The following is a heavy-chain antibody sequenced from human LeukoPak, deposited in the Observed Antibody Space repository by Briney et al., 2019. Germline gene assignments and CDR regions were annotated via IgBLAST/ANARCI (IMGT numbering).Heavy chain of an antibody. V-gene: IGHV4-59*12. CDR1: GGSISSYY. J-gene: IGHJ4*02. CDR2: IYYSGST. D-gene: IGHD2-15*01. Sequence: SETLSLTCTVSGGSISSYYWNWIRQPPGKGLEWIGYIYYSGSTNYIPSLRSRVAISVDKSKNQFSLMLRSVTAADTAMYYCARRGRYTCGGDTCYSVDYWGQGTLVTVSS. CDR3: ARRGRYTCGGDTCYSVDY.